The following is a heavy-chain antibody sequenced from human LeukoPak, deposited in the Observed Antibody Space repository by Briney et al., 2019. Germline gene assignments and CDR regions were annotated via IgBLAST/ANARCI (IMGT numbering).Heavy chain of an antibody. D-gene: IGHD3-10*01. J-gene: IGHJ4*02. CDR3: ARKTYYYDSGSYSKSYYFDY. V-gene: IGHV3-21*05. CDR2: ISRSSTDT. Sequence: PGGSLRLSCAASGFIFSSYWMSWVRQAPGKGLEWLSDISRSSTDTNYADSVKGRFTISRDNAKNSLFLQLNSLGAEDTAVYYCARKTYYYDSGSYSKSYYFDYWGQGTLVTVSS. CDR1: GFIFSSYW.